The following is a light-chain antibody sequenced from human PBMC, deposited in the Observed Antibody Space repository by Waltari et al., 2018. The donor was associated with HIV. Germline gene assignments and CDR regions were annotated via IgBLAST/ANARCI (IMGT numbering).Light chain of an antibody. V-gene: IGLV1-51*02. CDR2: ENN. Sequence: SLLTHPPSVSAAPGKRPPTSCSGSSSNYGKTPVPRYQQFPAAAPKLLIYENNQRPSDIPDRFSGANAGPPATLASAGRQAEDDDDYYCGGWDDSLSAAIFCGETKLSVL. J-gene: IGLJ2*01. CDR1: SSNYGKTP. CDR3: GGWDDSLSAAI.